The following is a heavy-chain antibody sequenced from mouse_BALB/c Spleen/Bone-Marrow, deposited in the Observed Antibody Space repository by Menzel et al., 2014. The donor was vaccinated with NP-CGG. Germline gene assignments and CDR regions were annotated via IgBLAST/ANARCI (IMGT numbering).Heavy chain of an antibody. J-gene: IGHJ2*02. V-gene: IGHV14-4*02. CDR3: NAWGYDDY. CDR2: IDPENGDT. Sequence: VQLQQSGAELVRSGASVKLSCTASGFNIKDYYMHWVKQRPEQGLEWLGWIDPENGDTEYAPKFQGKATMTADPSSNTASLRLSGLATEDPSVYYCNAWGYDDYWGQGTSVTVSS. CDR1: GFNIKDYY. D-gene: IGHD2-14*01.